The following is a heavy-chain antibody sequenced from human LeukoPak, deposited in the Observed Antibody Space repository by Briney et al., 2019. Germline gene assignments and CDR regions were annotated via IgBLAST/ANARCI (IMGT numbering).Heavy chain of an antibody. Sequence: SETLSLTCTVSGGSISSYYWSWIRQPPGKGLEWIGYIYYSGSTSYNPSLKSRVTISVDTSKNQFSLKLSSVTAADTAVYYCAREMGDCSSTSCHDWFDPWGQGTLVTVSS. CDR3: AREMGDCSSTSCHDWFDP. V-gene: IGHV4-59*01. CDR2: IYYSGST. D-gene: IGHD2-2*01. CDR1: GGSISSYY. J-gene: IGHJ5*02.